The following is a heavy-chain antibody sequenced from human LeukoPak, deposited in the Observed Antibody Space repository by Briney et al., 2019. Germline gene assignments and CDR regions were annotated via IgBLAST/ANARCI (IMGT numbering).Heavy chain of an antibody. Sequence: PSETLSLTCTVSGGSISSGDYYWSWIRQPPGKGLEWIGYIYYSGSTYYNPSLKSRVTISVDTSKNQFSLKLSSVTAADTAVYYCARDGGGEVPAALNWFDPWGQGTLVTVSS. CDR3: ARDGGGEVPAALNWFDP. V-gene: IGHV4-30-4*01. J-gene: IGHJ5*02. CDR2: IYYSGST. D-gene: IGHD2-2*01. CDR1: GGSISSGDYY.